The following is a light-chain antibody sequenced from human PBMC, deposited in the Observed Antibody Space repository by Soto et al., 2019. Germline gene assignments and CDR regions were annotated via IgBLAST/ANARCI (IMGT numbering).Light chain of an antibody. V-gene: IGKV3-20*01. CDR2: GAS. Sequence: EIVLSQSQGTRPWSPGERATPSCRAVQSVSSSSLAWYQRKPGQSPRLLIYGASSRATGIPDRFSGSGSGTDFTLTISRLEPEDFAVYYCQQYGSSPLITFGQGTRLEIK. J-gene: IGKJ5*01. CDR3: QQYGSSPLIT. CDR1: QSVSSSS.